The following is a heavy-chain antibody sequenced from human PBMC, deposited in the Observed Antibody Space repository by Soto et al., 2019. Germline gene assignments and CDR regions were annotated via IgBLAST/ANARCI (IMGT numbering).Heavy chain of an antibody. Sequence: SETLSLTCAVYGGSFSGYYWSWIRQPPGKGLEWIGEINHSGSTNYNPSLKSRVTISVDTSKNQFSLKLSSVTAADTAVYYCARDYDILTGYYKGRFDPWGQGTLVTVSS. V-gene: IGHV4-34*01. CDR3: ARDYDILTGYYKGRFDP. D-gene: IGHD3-9*01. J-gene: IGHJ5*02. CDR1: GGSFSGYY. CDR2: INHSGST.